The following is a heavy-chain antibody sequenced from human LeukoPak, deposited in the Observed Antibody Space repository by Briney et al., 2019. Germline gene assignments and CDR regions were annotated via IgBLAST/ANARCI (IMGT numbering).Heavy chain of an antibody. CDR2: INSNSGVT. V-gene: IGHV1-2*02. D-gene: IGHD6-6*01. J-gene: IGHJ4*02. Sequence: ASVKVSCKASGYNFTGNYMQWVRQAPGQGLEWMGWINSNSGVTKYAQKFQGRITMTRDTSIRTGYMELRSLISDDTAMYYCARSLVNWGRGTLVTVSS. CDR1: GYNFTGNY. CDR3: ARSLVN.